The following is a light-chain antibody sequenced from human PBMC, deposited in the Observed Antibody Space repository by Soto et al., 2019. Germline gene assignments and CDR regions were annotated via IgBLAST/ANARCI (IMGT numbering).Light chain of an antibody. V-gene: IGLV2-14*01. J-gene: IGLJ2*01. CDR1: MRDVGAYNL. CDR2: EVR. Sequence: QAGLTQPASVSFSPGQSITISCAGTMRDVGAYNLVSWYQQHPGRAPQLIIYEVRNRPSGISFRFSGSKSGNTASLTISGLQAEDEADYYCSSYTSKSSLIFGGGTKVTVL. CDR3: SSYTSKSSLI.